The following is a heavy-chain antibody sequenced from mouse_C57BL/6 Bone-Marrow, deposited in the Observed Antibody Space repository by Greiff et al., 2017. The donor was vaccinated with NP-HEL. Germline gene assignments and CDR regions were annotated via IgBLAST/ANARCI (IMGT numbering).Heavy chain of an antibody. V-gene: IGHV1-63*01. CDR2: IYPGGGYT. J-gene: IGHJ1*03. CDR3: ARWGDGYYVRYFDV. Sequence: QVHVKQSGAELVRPGTSVKMSCKASGYTFTNYWIGWAKQRPGHGLEWIGDIYPGGGYTNYNEKFKGKATLTADKSSSTAYMQFSSLTSEDSAIYYCARWGDGYYVRYFDVWGTGTTVTVSS. D-gene: IGHD2-3*01. CDR1: GYTFTNYW.